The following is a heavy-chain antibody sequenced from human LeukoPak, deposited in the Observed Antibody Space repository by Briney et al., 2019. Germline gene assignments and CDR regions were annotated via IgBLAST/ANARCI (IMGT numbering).Heavy chain of an antibody. CDR2: IKQGGSEK. J-gene: IGHJ4*02. Sequence: SGGSLRLSCAASGFTFSGSWMGWVRQAPGKGLEWVANIKQGGSEKYYVDSVKGRFTISRDNAKNSLYLQMNSLRAEDTAVYYCARGGGSYEYWGQGTLVTVSS. CDR1: GFTFSGSW. CDR3: ARGGGSYEY. V-gene: IGHV3-7*01. D-gene: IGHD2-15*01.